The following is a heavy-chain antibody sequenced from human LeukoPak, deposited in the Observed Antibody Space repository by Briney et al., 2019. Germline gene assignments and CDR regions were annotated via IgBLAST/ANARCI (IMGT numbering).Heavy chain of an antibody. V-gene: IGHV1-18*01. CDR3: ARGQIVGATQGNFDY. Sequence: ASVKVSCKASGYTFTSYGISWVLQAPGQGLEWMGWISAYNGNTNYAQKLQGRVTMTTDTSTSTAYMELRSLRSDDTAVYYCARGQIVGATQGNFDYWGQGTLVTVSS. D-gene: IGHD1-26*01. CDR1: GYTFTSYG. CDR2: ISAYNGNT. J-gene: IGHJ4*02.